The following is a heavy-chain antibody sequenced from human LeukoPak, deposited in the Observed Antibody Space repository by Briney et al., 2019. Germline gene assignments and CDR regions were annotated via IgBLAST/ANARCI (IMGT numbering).Heavy chain of an antibody. D-gene: IGHD1-26*01. Sequence: PSETLSLTCTVSGGSISSYYWSWIRQPPGKGLEWIGYIYYSGSTNYNPSLKSRVTISVDTSKNQFSLKLSSVTAADTAVYYCARDQWELRSLNWFDPWGQGTLVTVSS. V-gene: IGHV4-59*01. CDR2: IYYSGST. J-gene: IGHJ5*02. CDR3: ARDQWELRSLNWFDP. CDR1: GGSISSYY.